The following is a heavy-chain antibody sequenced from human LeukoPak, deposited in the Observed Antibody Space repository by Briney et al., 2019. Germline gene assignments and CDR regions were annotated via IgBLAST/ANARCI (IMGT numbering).Heavy chain of an antibody. D-gene: IGHD3-10*01. J-gene: IGHJ4*02. Sequence: PGGSLRLSCVDSGYTFTNAWMSWVRQAPGKGLEWIGRIKSKTDGETTNYAEPVRGRFTISRDDSKSAVYLQMNSLKIEDTAVYYCTTDLGTYYHGSQRLIPIDYWGQGTLVTVSS. CDR3: TTDLGTYYHGSQRLIPIDY. CDR1: GYTFTNAW. V-gene: IGHV3-15*01. CDR2: IKSKTDGETT.